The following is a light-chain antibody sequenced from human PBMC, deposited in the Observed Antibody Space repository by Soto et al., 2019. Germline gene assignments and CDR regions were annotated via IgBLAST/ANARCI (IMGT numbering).Light chain of an antibody. Sequence: DIQMTQSPSSLSASVGDRGTITCRTSHGFSSYLAWYQQKPGKAPRLLIYAASSLESGVPSRFRGSGSGTDFTRTINSLKHEDFSTYYCQQSDSTPLTFGQGTKVEIK. J-gene: IGKJ1*01. V-gene: IGKV1-39*01. CDR2: AAS. CDR1: HGFSSY. CDR3: QQSDSTPLT.